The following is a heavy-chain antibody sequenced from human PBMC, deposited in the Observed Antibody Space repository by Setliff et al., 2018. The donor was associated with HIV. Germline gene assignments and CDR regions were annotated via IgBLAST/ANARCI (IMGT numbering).Heavy chain of an antibody. V-gene: IGHV4-31*03. Sequence: SETLSLTCTVSGGSISTGGYYWSWIRQHPGKGLEWIGYIYNSGGTYYNPSLKSRITMSIDTSKNQFSLKLNSVTAADTAVYYCARDWNHYFYYMDVWGKGTTVTVSS. CDR2: IYNSGGT. D-gene: IGHD1-1*01. CDR3: ARDWNHYFYYMDV. CDR1: GGSISTGGYY. J-gene: IGHJ6*03.